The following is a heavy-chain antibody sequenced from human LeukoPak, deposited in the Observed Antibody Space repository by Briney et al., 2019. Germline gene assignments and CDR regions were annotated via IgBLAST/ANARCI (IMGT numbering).Heavy chain of an antibody. CDR3: ARVSLVRGAPDYYFDY. D-gene: IGHD3-10*01. J-gene: IGHJ4*02. V-gene: IGHV4-59*12. CDR2: IYYSGST. Sequence: PSQTLSLTCTVSGGSISSYYWSWIRQPPGKGLEWNEYIYYSGSTNYNPSLKSRVTMSVDTSKNQFSLKLSSVTAADTAVYYCARVSLVRGAPDYYFDYWGQGTLVTVSS. CDR1: GGSISSYY.